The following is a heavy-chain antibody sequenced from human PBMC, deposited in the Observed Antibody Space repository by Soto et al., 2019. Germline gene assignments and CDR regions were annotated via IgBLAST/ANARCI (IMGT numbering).Heavy chain of an antibody. D-gene: IGHD2-2*01. J-gene: IGHJ4*02. CDR2: IVVGSGNT. V-gene: IGHV1-58*01. Sequence: ASVKVSCKASGFTFTSSAVQWVRQARGQRLEWIGWIVVGSGNTNYAQKFQERVTITRDMSTSTAYMELSSLRSEDTAVYYCAASFYCSSTRCWGSGFYWGQGTLVTVSS. CDR1: GFTFTSSA. CDR3: AASFYCSSTRCWGSGFY.